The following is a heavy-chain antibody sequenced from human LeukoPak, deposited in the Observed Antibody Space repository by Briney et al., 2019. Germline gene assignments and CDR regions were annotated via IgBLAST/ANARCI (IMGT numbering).Heavy chain of an antibody. CDR3: ARVAPGAGPYDY. V-gene: IGHV1-18*01. D-gene: IGHD6-19*01. CDR2: ISAYNGNT. J-gene: IGHJ4*02. Sequence: ASVKVPCKASGYTFTSYGISWVRQAPGQGLEWMGWISAYNGNTNYAQKLQGRVTMTTDTSTSTAYMELRSLRSDDTAVYYCARVAPGAGPYDYWGQGTLVTVSS. CDR1: GYTFTSYG.